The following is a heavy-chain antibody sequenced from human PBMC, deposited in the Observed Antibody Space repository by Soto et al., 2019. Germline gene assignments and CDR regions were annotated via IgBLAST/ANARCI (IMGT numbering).Heavy chain of an antibody. CDR2: ISYDGSNK. Sequence: GGSLRLSCAASGFTFSSYAMHWVRQAPGKGLEWVAVISYDGSNKYYADSVKGRFTISGDNSKNTLYLQMNSLRAEDTAVYYCARVKQQLVRGTHDAFDIWGQGTMVTVSS. CDR3: ARVKQQLVRGTHDAFDI. J-gene: IGHJ3*02. CDR1: GFTFSSYA. V-gene: IGHV3-30-3*01. D-gene: IGHD6-13*01.